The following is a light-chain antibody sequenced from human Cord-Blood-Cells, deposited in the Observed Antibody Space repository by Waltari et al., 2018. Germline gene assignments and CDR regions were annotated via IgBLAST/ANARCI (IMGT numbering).Light chain of an antibody. CDR3: QQSYSTPQA. CDR2: AAS. Sequence: DIQMTQPPSSLSASVGDSVTITCRASQSISSYLNWYQQKPGKAPTLLIYAASSLQSGVPSRFSGSGSGTDFTLTSSSLQPEDFATYYCQQSYSTPQAFGQGTRLEIK. V-gene: IGKV1-39*01. CDR1: QSISSY. J-gene: IGKJ5*01.